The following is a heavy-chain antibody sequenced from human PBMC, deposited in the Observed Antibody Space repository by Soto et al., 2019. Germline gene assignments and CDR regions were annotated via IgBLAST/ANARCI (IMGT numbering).Heavy chain of an antibody. V-gene: IGHV5-10-1*01. D-gene: IGHD3-10*01. Sequence: GESLKISCKGSGYSFTSYWISWVRQMPGKGLEWMGRIDPSDSYTNYSPSFQGHVTISADKSISTAYLQWSSLKASDTAMYYCARLHRYRNIGDDYGMDVWGQGTTVTVSS. CDR2: IDPSDSYT. CDR1: GYSFTSYW. J-gene: IGHJ6*02. CDR3: ARLHRYRNIGDDYGMDV.